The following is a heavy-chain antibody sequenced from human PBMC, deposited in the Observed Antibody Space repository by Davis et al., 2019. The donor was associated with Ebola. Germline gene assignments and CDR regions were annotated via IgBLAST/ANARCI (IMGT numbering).Heavy chain of an antibody. V-gene: IGHV3-53*01. CDR1: GFSVSANY. J-gene: IGHJ6*04. CDR3: ARSGLSFGVVKYHYGMDV. CDR2: MYAVGNT. Sequence: GESLKISCAASGFSVSANYMIWVRQAPGKGLEWVSLMYAVGNTFYAGSVKGRFTVSRDNSKKTMYLQMNSLRAEDTAVYYCARSGLSFGVVKYHYGMDVWGKGTTVTVSS. D-gene: IGHD3-3*01.